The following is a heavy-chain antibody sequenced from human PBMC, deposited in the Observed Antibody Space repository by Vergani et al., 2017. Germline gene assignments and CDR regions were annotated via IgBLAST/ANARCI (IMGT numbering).Heavy chain of an antibody. CDR2: IFPSGNS. CDR1: GGSISSAGYY. Sequence: QVRLQESGPGLVKPSETLCLTCSVSGGSISSAGYYWSWIRQHPEKGLEWIGYIFPSGNSDYNPSLKNRVSISLDKSKNQFSLWVNSVTAADTAVYFCARASXRALVGYYYYMDVWGKGKTVVVSS. J-gene: IGHJ6*03. V-gene: IGHV4-31*03. CDR3: ARASXRALVGYYYYMDV. D-gene: IGHD3-16*02.